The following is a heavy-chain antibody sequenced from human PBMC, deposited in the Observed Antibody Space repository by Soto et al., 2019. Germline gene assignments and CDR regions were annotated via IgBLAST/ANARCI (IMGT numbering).Heavy chain of an antibody. D-gene: IGHD6-13*01. CDR3: AKERTYSFAAGFVF. V-gene: IGHV3-30*18. J-gene: IGHJ4*02. CDR1: GFTFTNYG. Sequence: QVQLVDSGGGVVQPGRSLRLSCAASGFTFTNYGMHWVRRAPGKGLEWVAVISYDGSHAYYADSVKDRFTISRDNSKNTLSRQINNQRAQDTAVYYCAKERTYSFAAGFVFLRRGTLVAVAS. CDR2: ISYDGSHA.